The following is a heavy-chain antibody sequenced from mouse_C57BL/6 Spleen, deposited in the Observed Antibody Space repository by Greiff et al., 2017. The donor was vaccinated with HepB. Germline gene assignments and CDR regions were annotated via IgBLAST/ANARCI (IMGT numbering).Heavy chain of an antibody. Sequence: VQLQQPGAELVRPGSSVKLSCKASGYTFTSYWMDWVKQRPGQGLEWIGNIYPSDSETHYNQKFKDKATLTVDKSSSTAYMQLSSLTSEDSAVYYCARADDYDSYWGQGTTLTVSS. CDR3: ARADDYDSY. D-gene: IGHD2-4*01. J-gene: IGHJ2*01. CDR1: GYTFTSYW. V-gene: IGHV1-61*01. CDR2: IYPSDSET.